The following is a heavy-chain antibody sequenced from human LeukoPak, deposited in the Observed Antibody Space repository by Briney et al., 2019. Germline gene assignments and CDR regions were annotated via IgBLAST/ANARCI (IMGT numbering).Heavy chain of an antibody. Sequence: GGSLRLSCAASGFSFSDHAMNWVRQAPGKGMEWVSSLSETGDTTDYADSVKGRFTISRDNSKNTLYLQMNSLRPDDTAVYYCAKQWLVGIWGQGTLVTVSS. J-gene: IGHJ4*01. D-gene: IGHD6-19*01. V-gene: IGHV3-23*01. CDR2: LSETGDTT. CDR3: AKQWLVGI. CDR1: GFSFSDHA.